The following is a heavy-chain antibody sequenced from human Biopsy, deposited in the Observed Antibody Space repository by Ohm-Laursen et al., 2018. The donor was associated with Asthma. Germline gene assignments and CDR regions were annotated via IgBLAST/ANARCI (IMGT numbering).Heavy chain of an antibody. D-gene: IGHD2-21*01. Sequence: SLRLSCAASGFTFSNYGMHWVRQAPGKGLEWVALISSDVREWYADSVKGRFTISRDNSKNTLDLQMDSLRGDDTAVYYCVRWRSGYPDHYSDFWGLGTLVTVSS. CDR2: ISSDVRE. CDR3: VRWRSGYPDHYSDF. J-gene: IGHJ4*02. V-gene: IGHV3-30*03. CDR1: GFTFSNYG.